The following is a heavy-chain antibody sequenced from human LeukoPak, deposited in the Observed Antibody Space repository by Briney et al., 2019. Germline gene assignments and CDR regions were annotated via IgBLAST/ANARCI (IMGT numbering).Heavy chain of an antibody. CDR2: ATYDGSEV. D-gene: IGHD6-19*01. CDR1: GFTFTSAG. J-gene: IGHJ4*02. V-gene: IGHV3-30*18. Sequence: GRSLRLSCAASGFTFTSAGMHWVRQAPGKGLEWVAVATYDGSEVHYADSVKGRFTISRDTSRNTLHLQMNSLRVEDTAIYYCEKEQTSGWFRVADFWGQGTLVTVS. CDR3: EKEQTSGWFRVADF.